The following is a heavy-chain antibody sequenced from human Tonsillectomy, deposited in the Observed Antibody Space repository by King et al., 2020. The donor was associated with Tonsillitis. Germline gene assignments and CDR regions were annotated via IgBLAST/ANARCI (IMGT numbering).Heavy chain of an antibody. J-gene: IGHJ4*02. CDR2: ICSSGDT. D-gene: IGHD5-12*01. V-gene: IGHV3-66*01. CDR3: ARGYDDHIRYFDS. CDR1: GFSVSSTY. Sequence: VQLVESGGGLVQPGGSLRLSCPVSGFSVSSTYMSWVRQAPGKGLEWVAGICSSGDTAYADPVKGRFTISTDNSRNTLYLQMNSLRVEDTAVYYCARGYDDHIRYFDSWGQGILVTVSS.